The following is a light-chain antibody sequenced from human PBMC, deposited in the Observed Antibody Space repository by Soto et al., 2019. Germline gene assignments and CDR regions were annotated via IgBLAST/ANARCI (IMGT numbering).Light chain of an antibody. CDR1: SSDVGGYIY. J-gene: IGLJ1*01. CDR3: SSYTTSSSYV. V-gene: IGLV2-14*01. CDR2: DVT. Sequence: QSVLTQPASVSGSPGQSITISCTGTSSDVGGYIYVSWYQQHPGKAPKLMIYDVTSRPSGVSYRFSGSKSGNTASLTISGLQAEDEADYYCSSYTTSSSYVFGTGTNVTVL.